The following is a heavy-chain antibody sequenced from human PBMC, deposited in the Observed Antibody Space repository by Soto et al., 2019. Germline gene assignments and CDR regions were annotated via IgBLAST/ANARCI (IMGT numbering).Heavy chain of an antibody. Sequence: SETLSLTCTVSGGSISSYYWSWIRQPPGKGLEWIGYIYYSGSTNYNPSLKSRVTISVDTSKNQFSLKLSSVTAADTAVYYCARAIRPNYDFWSGYDYYYMDVWGKGTTVTVSS. CDR3: ARAIRPNYDFWSGYDYYYMDV. CDR2: IYYSGST. D-gene: IGHD3-3*01. J-gene: IGHJ6*03. CDR1: GGSISSYY. V-gene: IGHV4-59*01.